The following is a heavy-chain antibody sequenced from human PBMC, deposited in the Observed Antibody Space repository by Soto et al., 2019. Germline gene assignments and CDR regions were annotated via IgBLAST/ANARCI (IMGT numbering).Heavy chain of an antibody. CDR3: TFQPGIVVVVAATREWITTPYGMDV. V-gene: IGHV3-15*01. CDR1: GFTFSNAW. D-gene: IGHD2-15*01. CDR2: IKSKTDGGTT. J-gene: IGHJ6*02. Sequence: PGGSLRLSCAASGFTFSNAWMSWVRQAPGKGLEWVGRIKSKTDGGTTDYAAPVKGRFTISRDDSKNTLYLQMNSLKTEDTAVYYCTFQPGIVVVVAATREWITTPYGMDVWGQGTTVTVSS.